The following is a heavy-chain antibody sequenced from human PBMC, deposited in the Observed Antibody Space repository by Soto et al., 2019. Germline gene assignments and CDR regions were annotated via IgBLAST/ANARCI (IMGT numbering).Heavy chain of an antibody. CDR2: IIPILGIA. V-gene: IGHV1-69*02. CDR1: GGTFSSYT. J-gene: IGHJ5*02. D-gene: IGHD2-15*01. Sequence: QVQLVQSGAEVKKPGSSAKVSCKASGGTFSSYTISWVRQAPGQGLEWMGRIIPILGIANYAQKFQGRVTITADKSTSTAYMELSSLRSEDTAVYYCAKAGYCSGGSCYLGLWFDPWGQGTLVTVSS. CDR3: AKAGYCSGGSCYLGLWFDP.